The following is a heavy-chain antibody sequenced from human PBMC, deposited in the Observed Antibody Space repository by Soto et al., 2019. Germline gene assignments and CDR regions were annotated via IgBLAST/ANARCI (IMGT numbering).Heavy chain of an antibody. V-gene: IGHV3-21*01. CDR3: ARDQGVLMVYADVFYYYGMDV. D-gene: IGHD2-8*01. CDR1: GFTFSTHS. J-gene: IGHJ6*02. CDR2: ISISGDYI. Sequence: EVQLVESGGGLVKPGGSLRLSCAASGFTFSTHSMNWVRQAPGKGLEWVSSISISGDYIYYADSVKGRFSISRDNAKNSLYLQMNSLRAEDTAVYYCARDQGVLMVYADVFYYYGMDVWGHGTTVTVSS.